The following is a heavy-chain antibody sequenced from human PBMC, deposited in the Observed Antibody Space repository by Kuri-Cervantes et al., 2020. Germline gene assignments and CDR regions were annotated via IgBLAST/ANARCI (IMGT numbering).Heavy chain of an antibody. V-gene: IGHV1-2*04. CDR2: INPNSGGT. CDR3: ARGLSGQGYCSGGSCHQFDY. Sequence: ASVKVSCKASGYTFTGYYMHWVRQAPGQGLEWMGWINPNSGGTNYAQKFQGWVTMTRDTSISTAYMELSSLRSDDTAVYYCARGLSGQGYCSGGSCHQFDYWGQGTLVTVSS. J-gene: IGHJ4*02. CDR1: GYTFTGYY. D-gene: IGHD2-15*01.